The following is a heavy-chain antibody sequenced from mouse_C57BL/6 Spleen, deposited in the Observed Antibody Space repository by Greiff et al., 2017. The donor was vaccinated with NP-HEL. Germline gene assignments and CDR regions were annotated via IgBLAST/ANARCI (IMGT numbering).Heavy chain of an antibody. D-gene: IGHD1-1*01. V-gene: IGHV1-42*01. CDR1: GYSFTGYY. J-gene: IGHJ4*01. Sequence: EVQLQQSGPELVKPGASVKISCKASGYSFTGYYMNWVKQSPEKSLEWIGEINPSTGGTTYNQKFKAKATLTVDKSSSTAYMQLKSLTSEDSAVYYCARAYGSSIRNYAMDYWGQGTSVTVSS. CDR3: ARAYGSSIRNYAMDY. CDR2: INPSTGGT.